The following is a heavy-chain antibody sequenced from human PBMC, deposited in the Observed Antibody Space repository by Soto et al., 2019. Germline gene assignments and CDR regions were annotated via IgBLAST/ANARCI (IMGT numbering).Heavy chain of an antibody. D-gene: IGHD2-8*01. Sequence: QVQLVQSGAEVKKPGASVKVSCKASGYSFTDYHIHWVRQAPGQGLEWLGRINPKSGGTSTAQKFQGWITMTTDTSISTASMELTRLTSDDTAIYYCARGDSTDCSNGVCSFFYNLDMDVWGQGPTVTVSS. CDR2: INPKSGGT. V-gene: IGHV1-2*04. CDR3: ARGDSTDCSNGVCSFFYNLDMDV. CDR1: GYSFTDYH. J-gene: IGHJ6*02.